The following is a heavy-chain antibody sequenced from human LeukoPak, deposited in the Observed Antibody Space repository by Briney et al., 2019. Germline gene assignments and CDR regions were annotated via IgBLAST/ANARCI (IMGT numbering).Heavy chain of an antibody. V-gene: IGHV1-46*03. CDR2: INPSAGRT. CDR1: GYTITNYY. CDR3: ARSRGFSGYDYVDH. Sequence: RASVKVSCKSSGYTITNYYMHWVRQAPGQGLEWMGIINPSAGRTTCAQKFQGRISVTRDTSRSTVYMELSSLTSEDTAVYYCARSRGFSGYDYVDHWGQGTLVTVSS. J-gene: IGHJ4*02. D-gene: IGHD5-12*01.